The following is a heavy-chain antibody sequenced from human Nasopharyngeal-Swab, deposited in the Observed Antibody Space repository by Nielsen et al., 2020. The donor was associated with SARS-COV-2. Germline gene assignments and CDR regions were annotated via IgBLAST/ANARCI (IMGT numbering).Heavy chain of an antibody. D-gene: IGHD6-19*01. CDR2: INNDGSVT. J-gene: IGHJ5*01. CDR1: GFTFSSYW. Sequence: GESLKISCAASGFTFSSYWMHWVRQAPGKGLVWVSRINNDGSVTNYADSVKGRFTISRDNAKNTLYLQMNSLRAEDTAMYYCAKYVGSASYGLDSWGHGTLVTVSS. V-gene: IGHV3-74*01. CDR3: AKYVGSASYGLDS.